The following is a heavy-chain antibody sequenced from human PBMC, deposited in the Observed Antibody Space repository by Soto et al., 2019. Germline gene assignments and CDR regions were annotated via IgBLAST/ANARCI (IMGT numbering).Heavy chain of an antibody. CDR3: AKRRYYDFWSGSWFDP. Sequence: GGSLRLSCAASGFTCSSYAMSWVRQDPGKGLEWVSAISGSGGSTYYADSVKGRFTISRDNSKNTLYLQMNSLRAEDTAVYYCAKRRYYDFWSGSWFDPWGQGTLVTVSS. CDR1: GFTCSSYA. J-gene: IGHJ5*02. V-gene: IGHV3-23*01. CDR2: ISGSGGST. D-gene: IGHD3-3*01.